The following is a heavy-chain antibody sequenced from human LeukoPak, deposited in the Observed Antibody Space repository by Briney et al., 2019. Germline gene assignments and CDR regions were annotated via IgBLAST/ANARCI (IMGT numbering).Heavy chain of an antibody. D-gene: IGHD3-10*01. Sequence: ASVKVSCKASGYTFTGYYMHWVRQAPGQGLEWMGWISPYNGNTKSAQKVQGRVTMTTDTSTSTAYMELRSLRSDDTAVYYCARDRSAQWFGDNYYMDVWGKGTTVTVSS. CDR1: GYTFTGYY. J-gene: IGHJ6*03. CDR2: ISPYNGNT. V-gene: IGHV1-18*04. CDR3: ARDRSAQWFGDNYYMDV.